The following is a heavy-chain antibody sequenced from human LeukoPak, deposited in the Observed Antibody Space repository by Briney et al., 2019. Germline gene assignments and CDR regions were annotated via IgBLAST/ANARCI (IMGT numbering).Heavy chain of an antibody. D-gene: IGHD2-8*02. CDR1: GYTFTGYY. CDR3: ARKSWCTGGVCLYFFDY. Sequence: GASVKVSCKASGYTFTGYYMHWVRQAPGQGLEWMGWINPNSGGTNYAQKFQGRVTMNRDTSISTAYMELSRLRSDDTAVYYCARKSWCTGGVCLYFFDYWGQGTLVTVSS. CDR2: INPNSGGT. V-gene: IGHV1-2*02. J-gene: IGHJ4*02.